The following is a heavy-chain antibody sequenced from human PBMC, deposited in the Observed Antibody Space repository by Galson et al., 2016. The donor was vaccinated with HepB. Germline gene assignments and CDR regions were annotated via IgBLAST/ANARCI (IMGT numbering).Heavy chain of an antibody. V-gene: IGHV4-31*03. D-gene: IGHD3-10*01. Sequence: TLSLTCTVSGGSISSGGVYWTWIRQHPGKGLEWIGYIYYTGDTHYNPSLQSRLSMSVDTSKNQFSLRLSSLTAADTAVYYCATSGHTYYYYGMAVWGPGTTVTVSS. CDR3: ATSGHTYYYYGMAV. CDR2: IYYTGDT. CDR1: GGSISSGGVY. J-gene: IGHJ6*02.